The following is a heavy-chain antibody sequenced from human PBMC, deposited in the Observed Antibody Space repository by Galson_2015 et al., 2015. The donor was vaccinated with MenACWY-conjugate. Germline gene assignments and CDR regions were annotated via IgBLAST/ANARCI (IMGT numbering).Heavy chain of an antibody. V-gene: IGHV3-23*01. CDR1: GFTFSNYA. CDR3: AKDGFCRDGTCSPADVFDI. Sequence: SLRLSCAASGFTFSNYAMSWVRQAPGRGLEWVSSIGGSGANIYYADSVKGRFTLSRDNSKNTLYLHMNSLRVEDTAVYYCAKDGFCRDGTCSPADVFDIWGQGTMVIVSS. CDR2: IGGSGANI. D-gene: IGHD2-15*01. J-gene: IGHJ3*02.